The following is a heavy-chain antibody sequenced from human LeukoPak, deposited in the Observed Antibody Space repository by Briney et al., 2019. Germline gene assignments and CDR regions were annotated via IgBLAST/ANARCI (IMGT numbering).Heavy chain of an antibody. CDR3: ASAVGATGYQSWFDP. CDR2: INPNSGGT. Sequence: ASVKVSCKASGYTFTSYDINWVRQAPGQGLEWMGWINPNSGGTNYAQKFQGRVTMTRDTSISTAYMELSRLRSDDTAVYYCASAVGATGYQSWFDPWGQGTLVTVSS. CDR1: GYTFTSYD. V-gene: IGHV1-2*02. D-gene: IGHD1-26*01. J-gene: IGHJ5*02.